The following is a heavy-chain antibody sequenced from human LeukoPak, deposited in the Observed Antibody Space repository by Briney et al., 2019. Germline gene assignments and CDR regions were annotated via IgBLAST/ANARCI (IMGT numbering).Heavy chain of an antibody. D-gene: IGHD2-2*01. V-gene: IGHV3-21*01. CDR2: ISSSSSYI. CDR1: GFTFSSYS. Sequence: GGSLRLSCAASGFTFSSYSMNWVRQAPGKGPEWVSSISSSSSYIYYADSVKGRFTISRGNAKNSLYLQMNSLRAEDTAVYYCARDQPVGYCSSTSCIRFGYWGQGTLVTVSS. J-gene: IGHJ4*02. CDR3: ARDQPVGYCSSTSCIRFGY.